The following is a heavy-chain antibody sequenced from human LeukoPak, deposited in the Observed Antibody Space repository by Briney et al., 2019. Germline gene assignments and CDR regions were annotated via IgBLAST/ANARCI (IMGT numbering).Heavy chain of an antibody. J-gene: IGHJ4*02. Sequence: ETLSLTCTVSGYSISSDYYWGWIRQPPGKGLEWVASMKPDGSESWYVDSVKGRFTISRDNSKNSLYLQLTSLRAEDTALYYCARDRGRNSFDYWGQGTLVSVSS. CDR2: MKPDGSES. CDR1: GYSISSDY. V-gene: IGHV3-7*01. CDR3: ARDRGRNSFDY. D-gene: IGHD1-14*01.